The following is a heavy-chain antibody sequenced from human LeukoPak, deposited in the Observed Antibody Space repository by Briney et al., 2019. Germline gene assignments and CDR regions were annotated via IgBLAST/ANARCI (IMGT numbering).Heavy chain of an antibody. V-gene: IGHV3-66*01. CDR1: GFTFSNFA. D-gene: IGHD2-2*03. J-gene: IGHJ6*01. CDR3: ARERFGYCSRTSCYVYGMDV. CDR2: IYSDGST. Sequence: GGSLRLSCAASGFTFSNFAMSWVRLAPGKGLEWVSVIYSDGSTYYADSVKARFSISRDDSKNTVYLQMNSLGADDTAIYYCARERFGYCSRTSCYVYGMDVWGQGTTVTVSS.